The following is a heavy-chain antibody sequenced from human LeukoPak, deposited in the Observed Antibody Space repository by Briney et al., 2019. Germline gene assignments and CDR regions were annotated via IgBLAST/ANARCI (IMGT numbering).Heavy chain of an antibody. J-gene: IGHJ4*02. CDR3: VGGAPNWGFDF. Sequence: ASVKVSCKASGYSFTSYGITWVRQAPGQGLEWMGWMSPSTGNTGYAQKFQGRVTMTRYTSVSTAYMELSSLRFEDTAVYYCVGGAPNWGFDFWGQGTLVTVSS. V-gene: IGHV1-8*02. CDR2: MSPSTGNT. D-gene: IGHD7-27*01. CDR1: GYSFTSYG.